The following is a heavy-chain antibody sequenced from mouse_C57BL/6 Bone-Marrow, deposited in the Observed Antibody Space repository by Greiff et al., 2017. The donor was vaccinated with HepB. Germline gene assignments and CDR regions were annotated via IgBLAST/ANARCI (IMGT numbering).Heavy chain of an antibody. CDR1: GYTFTDYY. D-gene: IGHD1-1*01. J-gene: IGHJ3*01. CDR2: INPNNGGT. Sequence: EVQLQQSGPELVKPGASVKISCKASGYTFTDYYMNWVKQSHGKSLEWIGDINPNNGGTSYNQKFKGKATLTVDKSSSTAYMELRSLTSEASAVYYCSRSSSYYYGSSPWFAYWGQGTLVTVSA. CDR3: SRSSSYYYGSSPWFAY. V-gene: IGHV1-26*01.